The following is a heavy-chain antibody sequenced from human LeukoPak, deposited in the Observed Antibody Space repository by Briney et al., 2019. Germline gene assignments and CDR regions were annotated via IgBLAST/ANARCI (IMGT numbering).Heavy chain of an antibody. CDR2: INPNSGGT. CDR1: GYTFTGYY. CDR3: AREGCSSTSCQGGWFDP. J-gene: IGHJ5*02. Sequence: ASVKVSCKASGYTFTGYYMHWVRQAPGQGLEWMGSINPNSGGTNYAQKFQGRVTMTRDTSISTAYMELSRLRSDDTAVYYCAREGCSSTSCQGGWFDPWGQGTLVTVSS. V-gene: IGHV1-2*02. D-gene: IGHD2-2*01.